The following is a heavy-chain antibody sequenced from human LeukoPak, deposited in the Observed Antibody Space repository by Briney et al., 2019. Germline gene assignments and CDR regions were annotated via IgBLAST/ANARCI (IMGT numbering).Heavy chain of an antibody. CDR2: IYYSGST. D-gene: IGHD4-17*01. CDR3: ARVTTVTTCVGCRGMDV. V-gene: IGHV4-59*01. J-gene: IGHJ6*04. CDR1: GGSISSYY. Sequence: SETLSLTCTVSGGSISSYYWSWIRQPPGKGLEWIGYIYYSGSTNYNPSLESRVTISVDTSKNQFSLKLSSVTAADTAVYYCARVTTVTTCVGCRGMDVWGKGTTVTVSS.